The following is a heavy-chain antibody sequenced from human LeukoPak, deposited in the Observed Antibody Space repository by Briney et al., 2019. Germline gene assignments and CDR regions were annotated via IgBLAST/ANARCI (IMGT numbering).Heavy chain of an antibody. Sequence: SETLSLTCAVYGGSFSSYYWSWIRQPPGKGLEWIGEINHSGSTNYNPSLKSRVTISVDTSKNQFSLKLSSVTAADTAVYYCARSFCPRCYENWFDPWGQGTLVTVSS. J-gene: IGHJ5*02. V-gene: IGHV4-34*01. D-gene: IGHD5-12*01. CDR1: GGSFSSYY. CDR3: ARSFCPRCYENWFDP. CDR2: INHSGST.